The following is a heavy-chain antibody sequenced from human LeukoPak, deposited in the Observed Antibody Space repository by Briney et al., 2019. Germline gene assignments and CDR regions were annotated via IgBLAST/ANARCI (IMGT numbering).Heavy chain of an antibody. CDR1: EFSVGSNY. J-gene: IGHJ4*02. CDR2: IYSGGST. CDR3: ARAYGSGSPDTFDY. D-gene: IGHD3-10*01. Sequence: PGGSLRLSCAASEFSVGSNYMTWVRQAPGKGLEWVSLIYSGGSTYYADSVKGRFTISRDNSKNTLYLQMNSLRAEDTAVYYCARAYGSGSPDTFDYWGQGTLVTVSS. V-gene: IGHV3-66*01.